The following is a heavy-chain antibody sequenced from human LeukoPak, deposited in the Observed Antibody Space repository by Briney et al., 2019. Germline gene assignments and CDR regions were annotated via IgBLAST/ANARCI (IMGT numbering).Heavy chain of an antibody. CDR3: ARAPKGFVPAAYRNAYYFDY. J-gene: IGHJ4*02. Sequence: ASVKVSCKASGYTFTSYDINWVRQATGQGLEWMGWMNPNSGNAGYAQKFQGRVTMTRNTSISTAYMELSSLRSEDTAVYYCARAPKGFVPAAYRNAYYFDYWGQGTLVTVSS. V-gene: IGHV1-8*01. CDR1: GYTFTSYD. D-gene: IGHD2-2*01. CDR2: MNPNSGNA.